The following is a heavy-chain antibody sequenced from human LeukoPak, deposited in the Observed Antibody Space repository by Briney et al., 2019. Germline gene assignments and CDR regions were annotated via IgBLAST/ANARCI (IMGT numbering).Heavy chain of an antibody. Sequence: GGSLRLSCAASGFTFSSFAMHWVRQPPGKGLEWVAFIRYDGSHQYYADSVQGRFTISRDNAKESVFLQMNSLRADDTAVYYCARTYDFGRGPPGDAFDNWGPGTLVIVSS. CDR1: GFTFSSFA. J-gene: IGHJ3*02. CDR3: ARTYDFGRGPPGDAFDN. V-gene: IGHV3-30*02. CDR2: IRYDGSHQ. D-gene: IGHD3-3*01.